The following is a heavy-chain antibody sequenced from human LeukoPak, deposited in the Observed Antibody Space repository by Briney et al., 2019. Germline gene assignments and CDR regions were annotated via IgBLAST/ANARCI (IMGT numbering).Heavy chain of an antibody. D-gene: IGHD6-19*01. CDR2: INHSGST. CDR3: ARRWQWPRDTDAFDI. CDR1: GGSFSGYY. V-gene: IGHV4-34*01. Sequence: PSETLSLTCAVYGGSFSGYYWSWIRQPPGKGLEWIGEINHSGSTNYNPSLKSRVTISVDTSKNQFSLKLSSVTAADTAVYYCARRWQWPRDTDAFDIWGQGTMVTVSS. J-gene: IGHJ3*02.